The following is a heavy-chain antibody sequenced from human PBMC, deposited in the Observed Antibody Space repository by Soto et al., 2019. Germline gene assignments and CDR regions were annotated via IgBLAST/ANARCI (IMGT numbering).Heavy chain of an antibody. CDR2: IIPIFGTA. D-gene: IGHD5-18*01. CDR1: GGTFSSYA. Sequence: QVQLVQSGAEVKKPGSSVKVSCKASGGTFSSYAISWVRQAPGQGLEWMGGIIPIFGTANYAQKFQGRVTITADESTSTAYMERSSLRSEDTAVYYCARRDVDTAMAYLDYWGQGTLVTVSS. J-gene: IGHJ4*02. V-gene: IGHV1-69*01. CDR3: ARRDVDTAMAYLDY.